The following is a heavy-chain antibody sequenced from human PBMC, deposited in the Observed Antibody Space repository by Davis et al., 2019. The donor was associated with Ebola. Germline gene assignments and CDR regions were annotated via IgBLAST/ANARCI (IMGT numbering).Heavy chain of an antibody. J-gene: IGHJ6*02. CDR1: GGSISSSSYY. CDR2: IYYSGST. D-gene: IGHD5-12*01. V-gene: IGHV4-39*01. CDR3: SGSGYVQRKYYYYYGMDV. Sequence: MPSETLSLTCTVSGGSISSSSYYWGWIRQPPGKGLEWIGSIYYSGSTYYNPSLKSRVTISVDTSKNQFSLKLSSVAAADTAVYYCSGSGYVQRKYYYYYGMDVWGQGTTVTVSS.